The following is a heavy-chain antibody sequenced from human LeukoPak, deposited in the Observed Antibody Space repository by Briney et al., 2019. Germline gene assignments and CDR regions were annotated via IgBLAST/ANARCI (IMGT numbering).Heavy chain of an antibody. CDR1: GFTFSSYA. J-gene: IGHJ4*02. Sequence: GGSLRLSCAASGFTFSSYAMTWVRQAPGKGLEWVSAISGTGSSTYYADSVNGRSTISRDNSKNTLYLQMNRPRVNHTSVYYFAKHARSGWYASYFDFWGQGPLVTVSS. CDR3: AKHARSGWYASYFDF. CDR2: ISGTGSST. V-gene: IGHV3-23*01. D-gene: IGHD6-19*01.